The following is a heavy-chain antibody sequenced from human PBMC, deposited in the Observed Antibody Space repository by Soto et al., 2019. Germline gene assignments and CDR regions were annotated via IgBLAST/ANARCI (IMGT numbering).Heavy chain of an antibody. V-gene: IGHV3-23*01. CDR1: GSTFSSYA. D-gene: IGHD2-8*01. CDR2: ISGSGGST. J-gene: IGHJ3*02. Sequence: EVQLLESGGGLVQPGGSLRLSCAASGSTFSSYAMSWVRQAPGKGLEYVSAISGSGGSTNYADSVKGRFTISRDNSKNTLYLQMNSLRAEDTALCYCVGCTNGACYLGAFDIWGQGTVVTVSS. CDR3: VGCTNGACYLGAFDI.